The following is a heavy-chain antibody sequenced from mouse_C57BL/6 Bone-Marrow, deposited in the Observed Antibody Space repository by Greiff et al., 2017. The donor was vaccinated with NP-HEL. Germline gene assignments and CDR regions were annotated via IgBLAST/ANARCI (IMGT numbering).Heavy chain of an antibody. D-gene: IGHD6-1*01. V-gene: IGHV1-54*01. Sequence: VQLVESGAELVRPGTSVKVSCKASGYAFTNYLIEWVKQRPGQGLEWIGVINPGSGGTNYNEKFKGKATLTADKSSSTAYMQLSSLTSEDSAVYFCAASGAGGGDYWGQGTSVTVSS. CDR3: AASGAGGGDY. CDR1: GYAFTNYL. J-gene: IGHJ4*01. CDR2: INPGSGGT.